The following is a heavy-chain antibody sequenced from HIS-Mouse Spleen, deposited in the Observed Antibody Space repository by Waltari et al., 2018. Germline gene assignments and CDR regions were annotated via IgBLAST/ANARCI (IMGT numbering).Heavy chain of an antibody. D-gene: IGHD6-13*01. CDR2: INHSGST. J-gene: IGHJ6*02. Sequence: QVQLQQWGAGLLQPSETLSLTCSVYGGSFSAYYWRRFRQPPGKGLEWIGEINHSGSTNYNPSLKSRVTISVDTSKNQFSLKLSSVTAADTAVYYCARGEAEIAAAAYYYYYGMDVWGQGTTVTVSS. CDR3: ARGEAEIAAAAYYYYYGMDV. CDR1: GGSFSAYY. V-gene: IGHV4-34*01.